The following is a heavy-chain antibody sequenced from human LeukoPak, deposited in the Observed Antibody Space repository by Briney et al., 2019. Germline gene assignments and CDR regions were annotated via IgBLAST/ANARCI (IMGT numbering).Heavy chain of an antibody. Sequence: QPGGSLRLSCAASGFTFSTYDMTWVRQAPGKGLEWVSGISGSGSSTFYAESVKGRFTISRENSKKTLYLQMNSLRADDTAVYYCAEEVTYGLGPPGYYGMDVWGQGTTVTVSS. CDR3: AEEVTYGLGPPGYYGMDV. CDR2: ISGSGSST. CDR1: GFTFSTYD. D-gene: IGHD3-10*01. V-gene: IGHV3-23*01. J-gene: IGHJ6*02.